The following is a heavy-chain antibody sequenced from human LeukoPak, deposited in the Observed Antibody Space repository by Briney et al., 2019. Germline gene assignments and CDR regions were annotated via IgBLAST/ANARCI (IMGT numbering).Heavy chain of an antibody. J-gene: IGHJ2*01. CDR2: INPNSGGT. V-gene: IGHV1-2*02. D-gene: IGHD6-13*01. CDR3: ARGKSATAPDSNWYLDL. CDR1: GYTFTGYY. Sequence: GASVKVSCKASGYTFTGYYMHWVRQAPGQGLEWMGWINPNSGGTNYAQKFQGRVTMTRDTSISTAYMGLSRLRSDDTAVYYCARGKSATAPDSNWYLDLWGRGTLVTVSS.